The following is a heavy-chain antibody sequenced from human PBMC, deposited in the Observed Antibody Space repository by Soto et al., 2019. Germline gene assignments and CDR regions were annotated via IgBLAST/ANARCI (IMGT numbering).Heavy chain of an antibody. CDR2: INSDGSST. CDR1: GFTFSSYW. D-gene: IGHD2-21*02. CDR3: ARVRRGVVVVTAPWDY. V-gene: IGHV3-74*01. Sequence: GGSLRLSCTASGFTFSSYWMHWVRQAPGKGLVWVSRINSDGSSTSYADSVKGRFTISRDNAKNTLYLQMNSLRAEDTAVYYCARVRRGVVVVTAPWDYWGQGTLVTVSS. J-gene: IGHJ4*02.